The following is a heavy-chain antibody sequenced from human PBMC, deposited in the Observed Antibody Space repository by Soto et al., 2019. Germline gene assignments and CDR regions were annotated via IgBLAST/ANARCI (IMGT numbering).Heavy chain of an antibody. CDR2: IYYRGNT. J-gene: IGHJ4*02. D-gene: IGHD2-15*01. CDR3: AREGGGYCSGGSCQVDY. V-gene: IGHV4-39*02. CDR1: GGSISSSSYY. Sequence: QLQLQESGPGLVKPSETLSLTCTVSGGSISSSSYYWGWIRQPPGKGLEWIGSIYYRGNTYYNPSLKSRVTTTVATSKNQFSLPLRTVTAADTAVYYCAREGGGYCSGGSCQVDYWGQGPLVTVSS.